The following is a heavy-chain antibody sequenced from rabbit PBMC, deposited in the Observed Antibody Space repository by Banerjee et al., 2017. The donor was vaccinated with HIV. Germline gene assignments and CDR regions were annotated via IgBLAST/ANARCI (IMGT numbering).Heavy chain of an antibody. V-gene: IGHV1S45*01. CDR3: IKHTLSMETGR. Sequence: EHMGVTGGDMVKPEGSLSLTCTASGFSFSNGYVMCWVRQAPGKGLEWIACINTISGDTVYATWAKGRFTISIVSSITVTPQRSTLIPYATLFRSDIKHTLSMETGRGGPGTLVTV. D-gene: IGHD1-1*01. CDR1: GFSFSNGYV. J-gene: IGHJ2*01. CDR2: INTISGDT.